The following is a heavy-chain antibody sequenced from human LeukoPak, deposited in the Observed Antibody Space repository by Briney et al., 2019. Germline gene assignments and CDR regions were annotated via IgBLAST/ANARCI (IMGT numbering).Heavy chain of an antibody. CDR1: GGSISSYY. J-gene: IGHJ5*02. D-gene: IGHD3-10*01. CDR3: ARAAYGSGSYTPNWFVP. V-gene: IGHV4-59*12. Sequence: SETLPLTCTVSGGSISSYYWSWIRQPPGKGLEWIGYIYHSGSTYYNPSLKSRVTISVDRSKNQFSLKLSSVTAADTAVYYCARAAYGSGSYTPNWFVPWGQGTLVTVSS. CDR2: IYHSGST.